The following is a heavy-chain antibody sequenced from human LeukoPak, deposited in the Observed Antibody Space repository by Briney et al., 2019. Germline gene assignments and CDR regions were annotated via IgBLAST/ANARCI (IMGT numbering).Heavy chain of an antibody. CDR1: GYTFTSYY. D-gene: IGHD5-18*01. CDR2: INPSGGST. CDR3: ARGGGYSYHEQYFDY. V-gene: IGHV1-46*01. J-gene: IGHJ4*02. Sequence: ASVKVSCKASGYTFTSYYMHWVRQAPGQGLEWMGIINPSGGSTSYAQKFQGRVTMTTDTSTSTAYMELRSLISDDTAVYYCARGGGYSYHEQYFDYWGQGTLVTVSS.